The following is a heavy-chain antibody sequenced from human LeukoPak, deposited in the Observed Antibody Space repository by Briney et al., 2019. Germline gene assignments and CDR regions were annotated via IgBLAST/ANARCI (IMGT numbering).Heavy chain of an antibody. Sequence: GGSLRLSCAASGFTFSSYAMHWVRQAPGKGLKWVAVISYDGSNKYYADSVKGRFTISRDNSKNTLYLQMNSLRAEDTAVYYCASGERERRFDYWGQGTLVTVSS. V-gene: IGHV3-30*04. CDR2: ISYDGSNK. CDR1: GFTFSSYA. CDR3: ASGERERRFDY. D-gene: IGHD1-26*01. J-gene: IGHJ4*02.